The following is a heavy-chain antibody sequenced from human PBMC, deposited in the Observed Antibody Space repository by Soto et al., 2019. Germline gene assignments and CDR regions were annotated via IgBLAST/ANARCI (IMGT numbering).Heavy chain of an antibody. Sequence: VKVSCKASGGTFSSYTISWVRQAPGQGLEWMGRIIPILGIANYAQKFQGRVTITADKSTSTAYMELSSLRSEDTAVYYCARAPTPTYYYDSSGNKVSGLDYWGQGTLVTVSS. J-gene: IGHJ4*02. V-gene: IGHV1-69*02. D-gene: IGHD3-22*01. CDR1: GGTFSSYT. CDR3: ARAPTPTYYYDSSGNKVSGLDY. CDR2: IIPILGIA.